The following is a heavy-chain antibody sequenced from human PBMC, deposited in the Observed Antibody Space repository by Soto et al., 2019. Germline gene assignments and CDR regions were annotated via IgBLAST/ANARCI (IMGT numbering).Heavy chain of an antibody. J-gene: IGHJ4*02. D-gene: IGHD4-4*01. CDR3: ARGASNWQYFDY. V-gene: IGHV4-59*01. CDR2: FHYSGTS. Sequence: SETLSLTCTVSDASIRGYYWSWIRQPPGKGLEWIGYFHYSGTSNYNSSLKSRVTMSLDTSKNQFSLKLSSVSAADTAIYYCARGASNWQYFDYWGQGALVTVSS. CDR1: DASIRGYY.